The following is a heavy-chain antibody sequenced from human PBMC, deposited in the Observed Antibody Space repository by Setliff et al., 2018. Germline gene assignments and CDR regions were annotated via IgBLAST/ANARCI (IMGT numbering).Heavy chain of an antibody. Sequence: PGGSLRLSCAASGFTFSSYWMHWVRQAPGRGLVWVSRINSDGSTTNYEDSVKGRFTISRDHAKNTLYLQMNSLRAEDTAVYYCARAHSSTLSVHDSWGQGTLVTVSS. J-gene: IGHJ5*01. CDR3: ARAHSSTLSVHDS. V-gene: IGHV3-74*01. CDR2: INSDGSTT. CDR1: GFTFSSYW. D-gene: IGHD2-2*01.